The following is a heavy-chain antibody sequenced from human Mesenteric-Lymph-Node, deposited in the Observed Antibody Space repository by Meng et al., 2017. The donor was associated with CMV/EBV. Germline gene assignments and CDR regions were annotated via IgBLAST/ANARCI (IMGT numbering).Heavy chain of an antibody. CDR2: ISGSGDRI. Sequence: SGFTFSSYGMTWVRQASGKGLYWVSTISGSGDRIYYSDSVRGRFTISRDNSKNTLYLQMNSLRAEDTAVYFCAKYNYGDFINWLDPWGQGTLVTVSS. D-gene: IGHD2-21*02. J-gene: IGHJ5*02. CDR1: GFTFSSYG. CDR3: AKYNYGDFINWLDP. V-gene: IGHV3-23*01.